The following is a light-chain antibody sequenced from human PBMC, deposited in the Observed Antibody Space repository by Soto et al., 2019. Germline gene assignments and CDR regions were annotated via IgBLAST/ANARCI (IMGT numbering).Light chain of an antibody. Sequence: ASVSGSPGQSITISCTGTSSDVGGYNYVSWYQQHPGKAPKLMIYEVSNRPSGVSNRFSGSKSGNTASLTISGLQAEDEADYYCSSYTSSSVVFGTGTKLTVL. CDR1: SSDVGGYNY. J-gene: IGLJ1*01. CDR2: EVS. V-gene: IGLV2-14*01. CDR3: SSYTSSSVV.